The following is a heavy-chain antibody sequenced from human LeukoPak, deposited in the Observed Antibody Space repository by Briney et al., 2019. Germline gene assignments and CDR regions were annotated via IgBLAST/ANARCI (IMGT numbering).Heavy chain of an antibody. J-gene: IGHJ4*02. CDR1: GFTFSDYY. CDR2: ISSSGSTI. Sequence: PGGSLRLSCAASGFTFSDYYKSWIRQAPGKGLEWVSYISSSGSTIYYADSVKGRFTISRDNAKNSLYLQMNSLRAEDTAVYYCARGPGDIVVVPAATDYWGQGTLVTVSS. D-gene: IGHD2-2*01. CDR3: ARGPGDIVVVPAATDY. V-gene: IGHV3-11*01.